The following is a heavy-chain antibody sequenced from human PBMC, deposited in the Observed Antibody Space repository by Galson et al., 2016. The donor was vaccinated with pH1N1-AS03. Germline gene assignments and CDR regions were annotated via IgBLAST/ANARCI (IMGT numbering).Heavy chain of an antibody. CDR3: ARAMVPTTYYGMDV. D-gene: IGHD4/OR15-4a*01. CDR1: GGTFSSYA. V-gene: IGHV1-69*06. CDR2: VIPIFGTT. Sequence: SVKVSCKASGGTFSSYAFSWVRQAPGQGLEWMGGVIPIFGTTNYAQKFQGRVTITADKSTSTAYMELRSLRSDDPAVYYCARAMVPTTYYGMDVWGQGTTVTVSS. J-gene: IGHJ6*02.